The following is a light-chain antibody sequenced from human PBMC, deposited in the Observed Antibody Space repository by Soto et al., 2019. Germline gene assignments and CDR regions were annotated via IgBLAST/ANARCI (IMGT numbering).Light chain of an antibody. CDR3: SSYTNIHTGACV. CDR1: SGDIGSYNR. Sequence: QSALTQPAYVSGSPGQSITISCTGTSGDIGSYNRVSWYQQHPGKAPKLIIYEVTDRPSGVSNRFSVSKSGNTASLTISGLQAEDEAEYYCSSYTNIHTGACVFGTGTKVTVL. V-gene: IGLV2-14*01. J-gene: IGLJ1*01. CDR2: EVT.